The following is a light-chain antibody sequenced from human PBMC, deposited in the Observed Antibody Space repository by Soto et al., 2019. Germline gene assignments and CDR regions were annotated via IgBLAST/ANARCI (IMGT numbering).Light chain of an antibody. V-gene: IGKV1-39*01. CDR2: AAS. J-gene: IGKJ4*01. CDR3: QQSYSTPLVT. CDR1: QSISSY. Sequence: DIQVTQSPSSLSASVLDRVTITCXSSQSISSYLNWYQQKPGKAPKLLIYAASSLQSGVPSRFSGSGSGTDFTLTISSLQPEDFATYYCQQSYSTPLVTFGGGTRWIS.